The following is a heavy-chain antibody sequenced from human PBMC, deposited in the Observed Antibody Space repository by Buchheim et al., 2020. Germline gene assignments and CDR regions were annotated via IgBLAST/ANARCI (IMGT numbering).Heavy chain of an antibody. D-gene: IGHD3-3*01. CDR1: GFTFSSYS. V-gene: IGHV3-21*01. J-gene: IGHJ6*02. CDR2: ISSSSSYI. Sequence: EVQLMESGGGLVKPGGSLRLSCAASGFTFSSYSMSWVRQAPGKGLEWVSSISSSSSYIYYADSVKGRFTISRDNAKNSLYLQMNSLRAEDTAVYYCARDGRYDFWSGSMDVWGQGTT. CDR3: ARDGRYDFWSGSMDV.